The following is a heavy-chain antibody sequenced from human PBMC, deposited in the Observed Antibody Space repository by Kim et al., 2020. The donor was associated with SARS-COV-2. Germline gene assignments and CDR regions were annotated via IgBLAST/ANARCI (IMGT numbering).Heavy chain of an antibody. Sequence: GGSLRLSCAASGFTFSSYAMSWVRQAPGKGLEWVSAISGSGGSTYYADSVKGRFTISRDNSKNTLYLQMNSLRAEDTAVYYCAKVLLPRDGYNLNTGFDIWGQGTMVTVSS. D-gene: IGHD5-12*01. CDR3: AKVLLPRDGYNLNTGFDI. CDR1: GFTFSSYA. V-gene: IGHV3-23*01. CDR2: ISGSGGST. J-gene: IGHJ3*02.